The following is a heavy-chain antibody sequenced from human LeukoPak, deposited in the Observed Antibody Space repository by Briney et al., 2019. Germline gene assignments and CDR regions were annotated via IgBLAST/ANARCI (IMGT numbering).Heavy chain of an antibody. CDR2: IKQDGSEK. CDR3: ARDLLPLHDSSGYSLDY. D-gene: IGHD3-22*01. V-gene: IGHV3-7*01. J-gene: IGHJ4*02. Sequence: GGSLRLSCAASGFTFSSYWMSWVRQAPGKGLEWVANIKQDGSEKYYVDSVKGRFTISRDNAKNSLYQQMNSLRAEDTAVYYCARDLLPLHDSSGYSLDYWGQGTLVTVSS. CDR1: GFTFSSYW.